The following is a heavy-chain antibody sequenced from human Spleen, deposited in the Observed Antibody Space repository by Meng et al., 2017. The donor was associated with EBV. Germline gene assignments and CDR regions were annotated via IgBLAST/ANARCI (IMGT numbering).Heavy chain of an antibody. J-gene: IGHJ4*02. CDR3: ARGRYFDWLFFDY. CDR2: IIPVFGTA. CDR1: GGTSTSYA. Sequence: QVQLVQAGSEVKKPGSSVKVSCKASGGTSTSYAFNWVRQAPGQGLEWMGGIIPVFGTANYAQKFQGRVTIIVDASRSTAYMELSSLTSEDTAVYYCARGRYFDWLFFDYWGQGTLVTVSS. D-gene: IGHD3-9*01. V-gene: IGHV1-69*01.